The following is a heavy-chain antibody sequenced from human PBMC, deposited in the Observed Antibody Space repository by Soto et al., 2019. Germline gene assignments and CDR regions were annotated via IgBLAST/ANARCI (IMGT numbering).Heavy chain of an antibody. Sequence: QVQLVESGGGVVQPGRSLRLSCAASGFTFSSYAMHWVRQAPGKGLEWVAVISYDGSNKYYADSVKGRFTISRDNSKNPXXLQMNSLRAEETAVYYCERDPMGRYYGSGSYYFDYWGQGTLVTVSS. CDR2: ISYDGSNK. CDR1: GFTFSSYA. D-gene: IGHD3-10*01. J-gene: IGHJ4*02. V-gene: IGHV3-30-3*01. CDR3: ERDPMGRYYGSGSYYFDY.